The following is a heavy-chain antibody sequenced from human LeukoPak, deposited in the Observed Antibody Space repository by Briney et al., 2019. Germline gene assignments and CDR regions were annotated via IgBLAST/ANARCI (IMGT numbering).Heavy chain of an antibody. CDR2: IIPIFGTA. CDR1: GGTFSSYA. V-gene: IGHV1-69*01. D-gene: IGHD3-22*01. Sequence: SVKVSCKASGGTFSSYAISWLRQAPGQGLEWMGGIIPIFGTANYAQKFQGRVTITADESTSTAYMELSSLRSEDTAVYYCASLPTYYYDSSALDIWGQGTVVTVSS. CDR3: ASLPTYYYDSSALDI. J-gene: IGHJ3*02.